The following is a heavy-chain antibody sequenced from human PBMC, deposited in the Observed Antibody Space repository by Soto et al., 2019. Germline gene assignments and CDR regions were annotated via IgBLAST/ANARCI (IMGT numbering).Heavy chain of an antibody. D-gene: IGHD6-6*01. Sequence: QVQLVESGGGVVQPGRSLRLSCAASGFTFSSYGMHWVRQAPGKGLEWVDGIWYDGSNKYHADSVKGRFTISGDNSKNTLYLQMNSLRYEDTAVYYCGGDYSSSSDDKQFDYWGQGALVTVSS. CDR1: GFTFSSYG. CDR2: IWYDGSNK. J-gene: IGHJ4*02. V-gene: IGHV3-33*01. CDR3: GGDYSSSSDDKQFDY.